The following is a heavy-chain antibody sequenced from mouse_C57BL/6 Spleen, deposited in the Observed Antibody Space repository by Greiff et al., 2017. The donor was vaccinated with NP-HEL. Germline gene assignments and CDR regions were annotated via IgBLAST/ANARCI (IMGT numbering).Heavy chain of an antibody. CDR2: INPNNGGT. CDR1: GYTFTDYY. J-gene: IGHJ2*01. D-gene: IGHD1-1*01. Sequence: VQLQQSGPELVKPGASVKISCKASGYTFTDYYMNWVKQSHGKSLEWIGDINPNNGGTSYNQKFKGKATLTVDKSSSTAYMELRSLTSEDSAVYYCAVTTVVNFDYWGQGTTLTVSS. CDR3: AVTTVVNFDY. V-gene: IGHV1-26*01.